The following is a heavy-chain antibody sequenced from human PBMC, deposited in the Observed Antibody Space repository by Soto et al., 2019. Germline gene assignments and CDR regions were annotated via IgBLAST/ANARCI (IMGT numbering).Heavy chain of an antibody. Sequence: ASVKVSCKASGYTFTGYYMHWVRQAPGQGLEWMGWINPNSGGTNYAQKFQGWVTMTRDTSISTAYMELSRLRSDDTAVDYCAEDVGDCSSNSCCDGRTKYYYYYYGMDVWGQGTTVTVSS. V-gene: IGHV1-2*04. CDR2: INPNSGGT. J-gene: IGHJ6*02. CDR1: GYTFTGYY. D-gene: IGHD2-2*01. CDR3: AEDVGDCSSNSCCDGRTKYYYYYYGMDV.